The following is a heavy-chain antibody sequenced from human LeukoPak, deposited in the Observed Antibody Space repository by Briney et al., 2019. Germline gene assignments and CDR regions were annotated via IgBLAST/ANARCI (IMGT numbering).Heavy chain of an antibody. CDR1: GGSFSGYY. V-gene: IGHV4-34*01. Sequence: SETLSLTCAVYGGSFSGYYWSWIRQPPGKGLEWIGEINHSGSTNYNPSLKSRVTISVDTSKNQFSLKLSSVTAADTAVYYCARSFRRGYSYGWAGFDYWGQGTLVTVSS. J-gene: IGHJ4*02. CDR2: INHSGST. D-gene: IGHD5-18*01. CDR3: ARSFRRGYSYGWAGFDY.